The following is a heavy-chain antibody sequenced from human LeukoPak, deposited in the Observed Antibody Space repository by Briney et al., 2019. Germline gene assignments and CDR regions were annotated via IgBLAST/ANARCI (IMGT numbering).Heavy chain of an antibody. CDR3: ARGEYYYDTSGTGSFDY. CDR2: IFYSGST. V-gene: IGHV4-39*07. D-gene: IGHD3-22*01. J-gene: IGHJ4*02. CDR1: SSYD. Sequence: SSYDWGWIRQPPGKGLEWIGNIFYSGSTYYSPSLRSRVTISLNTSRNQFSLKLNSVTAADTAVYYCARGEYYYDTSGTGSFDYWGQGTLVTVSS.